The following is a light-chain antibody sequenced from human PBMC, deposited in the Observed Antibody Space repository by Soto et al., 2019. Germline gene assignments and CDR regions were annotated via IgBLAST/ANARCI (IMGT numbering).Light chain of an antibody. V-gene: IGKV3-15*01. CDR2: GAS. CDR3: QQCVSWPPLT. Sequence: EIVMTQSPATLSVSPEETATLTCRASQSGNLNLGWYQQKPGQAPRLLIYGASIRATGIPARFSGSGAGTEFTLTINSLQSEDSAVYYCQQCVSWPPLTFGGGTTVEIK. J-gene: IGKJ4*01. CDR1: QSGNLN.